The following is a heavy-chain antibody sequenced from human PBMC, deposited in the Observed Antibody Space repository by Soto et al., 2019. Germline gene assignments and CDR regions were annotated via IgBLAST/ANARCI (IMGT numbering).Heavy chain of an antibody. D-gene: IGHD6-19*01. CDR2: ISYDGSNK. Sequence: VVSLRLSWAASGFTFSSYAMHWIRQAPGKGLEWVAVISYDGSNKYYADSVKGRFTISRDNSKNTLYLQMNSLRAEDTAVYYYARSWKNTGYSSGWSEYFDYWGQGTLVTVSS. CDR1: GFTFSSYA. CDR3: ARSWKNTGYSSGWSEYFDY. V-gene: IGHV3-30-3*01. J-gene: IGHJ4*02.